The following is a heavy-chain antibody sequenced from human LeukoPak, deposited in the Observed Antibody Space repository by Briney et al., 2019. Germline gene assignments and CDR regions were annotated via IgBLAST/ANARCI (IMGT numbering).Heavy chain of an antibody. Sequence: GRSLRLSCAASGFTFDDYAMHWVRQAPGKGLEWVSGISWNSGSIGYADSVKGRFTISRDNAKNSLYLQMNSLRAVDTALYYCAKDSGGLYCSGGSCYYYDYWGQGTLVTVSS. V-gene: IGHV3-9*01. CDR1: GFTFDDYA. D-gene: IGHD2-15*01. CDR3: AKDSGGLYCSGGSCYYYDY. J-gene: IGHJ4*02. CDR2: ISWNSGSI.